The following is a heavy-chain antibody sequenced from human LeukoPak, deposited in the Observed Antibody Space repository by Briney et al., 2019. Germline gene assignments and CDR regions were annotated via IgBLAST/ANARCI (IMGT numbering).Heavy chain of an antibody. Sequence: SQTLSLTCAISGDRVSSNSATWNWIRQSPSRGLEWPGRTYYASKWYNDYAVSVESRIAINPDTPKNQFSLQLNSVTPEDTAVYYCARKIVGADYMDVWGKGTTVTVSS. J-gene: IGHJ6*03. D-gene: IGHD1-26*01. CDR2: TYYASKWYN. CDR3: ARKIVGADYMDV. CDR1: GDRVSSNSAT. V-gene: IGHV6-1*01.